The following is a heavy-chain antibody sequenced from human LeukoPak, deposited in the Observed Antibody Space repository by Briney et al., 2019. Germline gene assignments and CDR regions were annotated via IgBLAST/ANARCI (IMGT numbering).Heavy chain of an antibody. CDR1: GGTFSSYA. D-gene: IGHD4-23*01. CDR2: IIPIFGTA. V-gene: IGHV1-69*13. Sequence: AASVKVSCTASGGTFSSYAISWVRQAPGQGLEWMGGIIPIFGTANYAQKFQGRVTITADESTSTAYMELSSLRSEDTAVCYCARGHGNSLFDYWGQGTLVTVSS. CDR3: ARGHGNSLFDY. J-gene: IGHJ4*02.